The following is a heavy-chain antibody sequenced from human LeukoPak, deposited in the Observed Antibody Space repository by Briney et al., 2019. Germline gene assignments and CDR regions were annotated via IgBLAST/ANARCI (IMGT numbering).Heavy chain of an antibody. J-gene: IGHJ4*02. Sequence: GGSLRLSCAASGFTVRSNYMNWVRQAPGKGLEWVSVIYSGGSTYYADSVKGRFTISRDNSKDTLYLQMNSLRAEDTAVYYCAREGTWSYYYDYWGQGTLVTVSS. CDR1: GFTVRSNY. CDR3: AREGTWSYYYDY. V-gene: IGHV3-66*01. D-gene: IGHD1-26*01. CDR2: IYSGGST.